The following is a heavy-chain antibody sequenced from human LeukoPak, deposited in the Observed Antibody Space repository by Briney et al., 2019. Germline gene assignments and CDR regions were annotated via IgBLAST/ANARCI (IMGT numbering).Heavy chain of an antibody. J-gene: IGHJ4*02. CDR2: IWYDGSNK. V-gene: IGHV3-33*06. CDR3: AKGDCSGPRGY. Sequence: GGSLRLSCAASGFTFSSYGMHWVRQAPGKGLEWVAVIWYDGSNKYYTDSVKGRFTISRDNSKNTVYLQMNSLRAEDTAVYYCAKGDCSGPRGYWGQGTLVTVSS. CDR1: GFTFSSYG. D-gene: IGHD6-19*01.